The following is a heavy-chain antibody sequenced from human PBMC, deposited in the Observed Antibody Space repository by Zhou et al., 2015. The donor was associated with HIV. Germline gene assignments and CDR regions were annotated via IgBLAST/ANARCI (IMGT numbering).Heavy chain of an antibody. CDR2: MNPNSANT. J-gene: IGHJ2*01. CDR3: ARDRGGAARPEWRYFDL. V-gene: IGHV1-8*01. CDR1: GYTFTSYD. D-gene: IGHD6-6*01. Sequence: QVQLVQSGAEVKKPGASVKVSCKASGYTFTSYDINWVRQATGQGLEWMGWMNPNSANTGYAQKFQGRVTMTRNTSITTAYMELSSLRSEDTAVYYCARDRGGAARPEWRYFDLWGRGTLVSVSS.